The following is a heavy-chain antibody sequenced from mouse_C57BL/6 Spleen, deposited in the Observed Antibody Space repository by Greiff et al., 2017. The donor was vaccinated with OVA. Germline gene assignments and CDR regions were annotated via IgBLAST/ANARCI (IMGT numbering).Heavy chain of an antibody. V-gene: IGHV14-4*01. CDR1: GFNIKDDY. D-gene: IGHD2-3*01. CDR2: IDPENGDT. Sequence: VQLQQSGAELVRPGASVKLSCTASGFNIKDDYMHWVKQRPEQGLEWIGWIDPENGDTEYASKFQGKATITADTSSNTAYLQLSSLTSEDTAVYYCTTSPYEDWYFDVWGTGTTVTVSS. CDR3: TTSPYEDWYFDV. J-gene: IGHJ1*03.